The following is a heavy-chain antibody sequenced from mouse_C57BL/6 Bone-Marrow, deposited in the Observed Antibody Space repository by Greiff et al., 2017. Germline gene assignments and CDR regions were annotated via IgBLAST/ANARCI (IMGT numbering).Heavy chain of an antibody. V-gene: IGHV3-1*01. CDR2: ISYSGST. CDR1: GYSITSGYD. D-gene: IGHD2-3*01. CDR3: ARIYDGYYDY. Sequence: VQLQQSGPGMVKPSQSLSLTCTVTGYSITSGYDWHWIRHFPGNKLEWMGYISYSGSTNYNPSLKSRISITHDTSKNHFFLKLNSVTTEDTATYYCARIYDGYYDYWGQGTTLTVSS. J-gene: IGHJ2*01.